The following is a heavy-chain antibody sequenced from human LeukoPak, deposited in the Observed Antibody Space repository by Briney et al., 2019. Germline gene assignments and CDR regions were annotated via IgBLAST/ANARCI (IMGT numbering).Heavy chain of an antibody. V-gene: IGHV3-23*01. CDR3: ANVALGGGSGWSRPLWY. CDR1: GFTFSIYA. J-gene: IGHJ4*02. Sequence: HPGGSLRLSCAASGFTFSIYAMSWVRQAPGKGLEWVSGISGSGGSTYYADSVKGRFTISRDNSKDTLCLQMNSLRGEDTAVYFCANVALGGGSGWSRPLWYWGQGTLVTVSS. CDR2: ISGSGGST. D-gene: IGHD6-19*01.